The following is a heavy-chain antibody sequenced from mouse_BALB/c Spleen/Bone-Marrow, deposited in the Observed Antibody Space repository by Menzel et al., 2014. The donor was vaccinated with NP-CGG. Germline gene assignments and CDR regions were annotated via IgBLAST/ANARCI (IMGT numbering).Heavy chain of an antibody. CDR3: TRAPIYYAYGAY. J-gene: IGHJ3*01. CDR2: IYPGSSTT. Sequence: PTGFNPVHPSVSVKLSCTATSYTFTSYWMHWVKQRPGQGLEWIGNIYPGSSTTNYDEKFKSKATLTVDTSSSTAYMQLSSLTSEDSAVYYCTRAPIYYAYGAYWDEATLITVSA. D-gene: IGHD2-2*01. V-gene: IGHV1S22*01. CDR1: SYTFTSYW.